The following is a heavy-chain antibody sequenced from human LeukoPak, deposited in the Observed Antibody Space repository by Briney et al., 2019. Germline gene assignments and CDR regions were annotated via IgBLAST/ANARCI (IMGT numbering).Heavy chain of an antibody. V-gene: IGHV4-34*01. J-gene: IGHJ1*01. CDR2: INHSGST. Sequence: PSETLSLTCAVYGGSFSGYYWSWLRQPPGKGLEWIGEINHSGSTNYNPSLKSRVTISVDTPKNQFSLKLSSVTAADTAVYYCARRSGYSYFQHWGQGTLVTVSS. CDR1: GGSFSGYY. D-gene: IGHD3-3*01. CDR3: ARRSGYSYFQH.